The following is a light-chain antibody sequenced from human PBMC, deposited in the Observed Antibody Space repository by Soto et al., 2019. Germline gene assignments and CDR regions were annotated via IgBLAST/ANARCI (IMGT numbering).Light chain of an antibody. J-gene: IGKJ1*01. Sequence: DIPLTQSPSTLSAFVGDRVTISCRASQSISTWLAWYQQEPGKAPKLLIHKASSLQSGVPSRFSGSGSGTDFTLTISSLHPDDFATYYCQQYNSYSPTFGQGTRVEIK. CDR3: QQYNSYSPT. V-gene: IGKV1-5*03. CDR2: KAS. CDR1: QSISTW.